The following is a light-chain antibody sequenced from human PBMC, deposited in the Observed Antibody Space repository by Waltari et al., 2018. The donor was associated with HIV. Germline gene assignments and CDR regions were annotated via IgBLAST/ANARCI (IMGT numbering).Light chain of an antibody. J-gene: IGLJ6*01. V-gene: IGLV2-8*01. CDR2: EVN. Sequence: QSALTQPPSASGSLGQSVTISCTGTSSDVGGYEYVSWYQHHPDKAPKLIIYEVNKRPSGVPARVSGSKSHNTASLTVAGLQDDDEAHYYCASYGDTNRVLFGGGTRVTVL. CDR1: SSDVGGYEY. CDR3: ASYGDTNRVL.